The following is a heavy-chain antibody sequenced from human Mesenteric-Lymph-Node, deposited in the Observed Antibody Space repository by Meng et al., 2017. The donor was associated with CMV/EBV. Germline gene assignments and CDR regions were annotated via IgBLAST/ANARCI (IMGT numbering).Heavy chain of an antibody. V-gene: IGHV4-34*01. CDR3: APGVGSGSSNWFDP. D-gene: IGHD3-10*01. Sequence: QLQVQQWCGVLLNRLVTLFSLVVFYCGSFSGYYGNCSHQPPGKVLEGIGEIHHSGSTNYNPSLKSRVTLSVDTSKIQFSLKVTSVTAADTDVYYCAPGVGSGSSNWFDPWGQGTLVTVSS. CDR2: IHHSGST. J-gene: IGHJ5*02. CDR1: CGSFSGYY.